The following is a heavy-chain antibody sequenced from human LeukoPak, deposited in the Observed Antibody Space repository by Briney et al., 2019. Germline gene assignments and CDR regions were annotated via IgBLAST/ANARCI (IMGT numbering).Heavy chain of an antibody. CDR1: GFTFSSYW. Sequence: GGSLRLSCAASGFTFSSYWMSWVRQAPGKGLEWVANINQDESEKKYVESAKGRFTISRDNTKNSLYLEMNSLTAEDTALYYCARDLWAQQEGDGFDIWGQGTMVTVSS. J-gene: IGHJ3*02. CDR2: INQDESEK. D-gene: IGHD6-13*01. V-gene: IGHV3-7*03. CDR3: ARDLWAQQEGDGFDI.